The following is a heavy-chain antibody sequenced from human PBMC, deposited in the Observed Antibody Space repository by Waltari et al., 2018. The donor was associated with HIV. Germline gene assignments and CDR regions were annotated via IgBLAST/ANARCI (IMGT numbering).Heavy chain of an antibody. CDR3: ARADYDFWSGSVYYYYGMDV. Sequence: EVQLVGSGGGLVQPGGSLRLSCAASGFTFSSYWMSWVRQAPGKGLEWVANIKKDGSEKYYVDSVKGRFTISRDNAKNSLYLQMNSLRAEDTAVYYCARADYDFWSGSVYYYYGMDVWGQGTTVTVSS. D-gene: IGHD3-3*01. CDR1: GFTFSSYW. V-gene: IGHV3-7*01. J-gene: IGHJ6*02. CDR2: IKKDGSEK.